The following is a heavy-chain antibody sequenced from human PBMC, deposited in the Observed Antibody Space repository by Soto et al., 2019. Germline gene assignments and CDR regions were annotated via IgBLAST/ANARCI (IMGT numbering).Heavy chain of an antibody. Sequence: ASVKVSCKASGYTFTSYYMHWVRQAPGQGLEWMGIINPSGGSTSYAQKFQGRVTMTRDTSTSTVYMELSSLRSEDTAVYYCARDPGGYDQYYYYYYGMDVWGQGTTVTVSS. CDR2: INPSGGST. D-gene: IGHD5-12*01. J-gene: IGHJ6*02. CDR1: GYTFTSYY. CDR3: ARDPGGYDQYYYYYYGMDV. V-gene: IGHV1-46*01.